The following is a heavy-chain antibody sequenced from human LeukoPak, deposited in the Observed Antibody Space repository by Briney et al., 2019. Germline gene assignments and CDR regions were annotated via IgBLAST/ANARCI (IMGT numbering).Heavy chain of an antibody. CDR2: ISAYNGNT. J-gene: IGHJ6*02. V-gene: IGHV1-18*01. CDR3: ARERVAVVVVPAAIRFGYYYYGMDV. Sequence: GASVKVSCKASGYTFTSYGISWVRQAPGQGLERMGWISAYNGNTNYAQKLQGRVTMTTDTSTSTAYMELRGLRSDDTAVYYCARERVAVVVVPAAIRFGYYYYGMDVWGQGTTVTVSS. D-gene: IGHD2-2*01. CDR1: GYTFTSYG.